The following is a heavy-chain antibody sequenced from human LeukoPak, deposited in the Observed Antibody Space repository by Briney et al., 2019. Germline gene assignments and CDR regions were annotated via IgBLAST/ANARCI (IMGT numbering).Heavy chain of an antibody. V-gene: IGHV3-7*01. J-gene: IGHJ4*02. CDR3: AKAGNGFGY. CDR2: IKQDGSEK. CDR1: GFTFSSNR. Sequence: GGSLRLSCAASGFTFSSNRMSWVRQAPGKGLEWVANIKQDGSEKSYVDSVKGRFTISRDNAKNSLYLQMNSLRAEDTAVYYCAKAGNGFGYWGQGALVTVSS. D-gene: IGHD2-8*01.